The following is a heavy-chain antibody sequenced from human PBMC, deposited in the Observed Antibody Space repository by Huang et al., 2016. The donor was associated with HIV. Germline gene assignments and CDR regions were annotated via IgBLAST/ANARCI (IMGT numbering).Heavy chain of an antibody. CDR2: ISDSGST. V-gene: IGHV4-34*02. Sequence: QVQLQQWGAELLKPSETLSLTCAVSGGSFSGNYWTWCRQPPGRGLEWFGEISDSGSTTHNPSLKSRVNISGDTSQSPFSLKLNSVTAADTAIYYCARMFKYDSGGYWGNDAFDIWGQGTMVTVSS. J-gene: IGHJ3*02. CDR3: ARMFKYDSGGYWGNDAFDI. D-gene: IGHD3-22*01. CDR1: GGSFSGNY.